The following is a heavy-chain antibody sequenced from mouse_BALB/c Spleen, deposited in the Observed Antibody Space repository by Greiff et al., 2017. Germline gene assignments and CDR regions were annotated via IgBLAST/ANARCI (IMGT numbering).Heavy chain of an antibody. CDR2: ISSGGST. D-gene: IGHD1-1*01. CDR3: ARPHYYGSSYYFDY. V-gene: IGHV5-6-5*01. CDR1: GFTFSSYA. Sequence: EVQRVESGGGLVKPGGSLKLSCAASGFTFSSYAMSWVRQTPEKRLEWVASISSGGSTYYPDSVKGRFTISRDNARNILYLQMSSLRSEDTAMYYCARPHYYGSSYYFDYWGQGTTLTVSS. J-gene: IGHJ2*01.